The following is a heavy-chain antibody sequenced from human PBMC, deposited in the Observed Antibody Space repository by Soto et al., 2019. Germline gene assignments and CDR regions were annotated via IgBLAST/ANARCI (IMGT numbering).Heavy chain of an antibody. CDR3: ARDFSSSWYRYYYMDV. Sequence: QVQLVESGGGVVQPGRSLRLSCAASGFTFSSYGMHWVRQAPGKGLEWVAVIWYDGSNGYYADSVKGRFTISRDNSKNTLYLQMNSLRAEDTAVYYCARDFSSSWYRYYYMDVWGKGTTVTVSS. J-gene: IGHJ6*03. V-gene: IGHV3-33*01. D-gene: IGHD6-13*01. CDR1: GFTFSSYG. CDR2: IWYDGSNG.